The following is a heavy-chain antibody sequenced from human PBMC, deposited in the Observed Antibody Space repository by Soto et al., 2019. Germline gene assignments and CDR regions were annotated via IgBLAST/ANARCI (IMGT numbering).Heavy chain of an antibody. CDR3: ARHGAAVLYYYCMDV. CDR2: IYYSGNT. V-gene: IGHV4-39*01. J-gene: IGHJ6*02. CDR1: GASISTSTYN. D-gene: IGHD6-13*01. Sequence: PSETLSLTCTVSGASISTSTYNWGWIRQPPGKGLEWIGTIYYSGNTYYNPSLKSRVTISVDTSANQFSLKLTSVTAADTAVYYCARHGAAVLYYYCMDVWGQGTTVTVSS.